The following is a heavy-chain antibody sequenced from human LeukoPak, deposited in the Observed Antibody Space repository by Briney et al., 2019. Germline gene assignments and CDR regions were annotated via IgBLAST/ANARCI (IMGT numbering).Heavy chain of an antibody. CDR3: ARAIGYCSSTSCRYNWFDP. J-gene: IGHJ5*02. D-gene: IGHD2-2*01. CDR2: INSNSGGT. Sequence: ASVKVSCKASGYTFTGYYMHWVRQAPGQGLEWMGWINSNSGGTNYAQKFQGRVTMTRDTSISTAYMELSRLRSDDTAVYYCARAIGYCSSTSCRYNWFDPWGQGTLVTVSS. CDR1: GYTFTGYY. V-gene: IGHV1-2*02.